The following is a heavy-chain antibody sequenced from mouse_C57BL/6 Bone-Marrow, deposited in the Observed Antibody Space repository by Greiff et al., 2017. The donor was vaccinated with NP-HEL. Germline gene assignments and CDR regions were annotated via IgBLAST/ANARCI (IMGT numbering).Heavy chain of an antibody. CDR2: ISNLAYSI. Sequence: EVMLVESGGGLVQPGGSLKLSCAASGFTFSDYGMAWVRQAPRKGPEWVAFISNLAYSIYYADTVTGRFTISRKNAKNTLYLEMSSLRSEDTAMYYCARHPRITPHYYAMDYWGQGTSVTVSS. J-gene: IGHJ4*01. CDR3: ARHPRITPHYYAMDY. CDR1: GFTFSDYG. V-gene: IGHV5-15*01. D-gene: IGHD1-1*01.